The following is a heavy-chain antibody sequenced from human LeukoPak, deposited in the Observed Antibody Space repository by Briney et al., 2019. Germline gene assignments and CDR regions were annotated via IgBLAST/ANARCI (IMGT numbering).Heavy chain of an antibody. CDR1: GYTFTGYY. D-gene: IGHD4-17*01. Sequence: GASVKVSCKASGYTFTGYYMHWVRQAPGQGLEWMGWINPNSGGTNYAQKFQGRVTMTRDTSISTAYMELSRLRSDDTAVYYCAREGYGDQGGWFDPWGQGTLVTVSS. J-gene: IGHJ5*02. CDR2: INPNSGGT. V-gene: IGHV1-2*02. CDR3: AREGYGDQGGWFDP.